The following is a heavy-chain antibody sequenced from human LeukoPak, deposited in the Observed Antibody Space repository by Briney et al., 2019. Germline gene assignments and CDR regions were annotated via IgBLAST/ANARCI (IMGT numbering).Heavy chain of an antibody. CDR1: GLTFGDYA. Sequence: GGSLRLSCTASGLTFGDYAMSWFRQAPGKGLEWVGFIRSKAYGGTTEYAASVKGRFTISRDDSKSIAYLQMNSLKTEDTAVYYCTRDSADYDILTGYYTFDYWGQGTLVTVSS. CDR3: TRDSADYDILTGYYTFDY. D-gene: IGHD3-9*01. J-gene: IGHJ4*02. V-gene: IGHV3-49*03. CDR2: IRSKAYGGTT.